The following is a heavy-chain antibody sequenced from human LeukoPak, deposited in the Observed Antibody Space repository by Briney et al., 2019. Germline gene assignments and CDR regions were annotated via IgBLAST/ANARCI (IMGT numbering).Heavy chain of an antibody. CDR1: GYSISSGYY. Sequence: SETLSLTCTVSGYSISSGYYWGWIRQPPGKGLEWIGSIYHSGSTYYNPSLKSRVTISVDTSKNQFSLKLSSVTAADTAVYYCARESPVAVVPFDYWGQGTLVTVSS. D-gene: IGHD2-15*01. J-gene: IGHJ4*02. V-gene: IGHV4-38-2*02. CDR3: ARESPVAVVPFDY. CDR2: IYHSGST.